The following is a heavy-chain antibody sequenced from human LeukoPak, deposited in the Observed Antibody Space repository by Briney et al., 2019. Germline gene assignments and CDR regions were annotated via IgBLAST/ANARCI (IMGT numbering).Heavy chain of an antibody. Sequence: GGCLRLSCAAAGFTFSSYSMNWVRQAPGKGLEWVSSTSSSSSYIYYADSVKGRFTISRDNAKNSLYLQMNSLRTEDTALYYCAKEGEIATIYVPPDYWRQGTLVSVSS. CDR1: GFTFSSYS. J-gene: IGHJ4*02. D-gene: IGHD5-24*01. CDR2: TSSSSSYI. V-gene: IGHV3-21*04. CDR3: AKEGEIATIYVPPDY.